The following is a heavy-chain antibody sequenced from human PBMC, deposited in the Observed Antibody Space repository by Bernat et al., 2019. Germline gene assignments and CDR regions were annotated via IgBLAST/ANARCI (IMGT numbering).Heavy chain of an antibody. CDR2: ISSSSSYT. CDR1: GFTFSDYY. V-gene: IGHV3-11*06. Sequence: QVQLVESGGGLVKPGGSLRLSCAASGFTFSDYYMSWIRQAPGKGLEWVSYISSSSSYTNYADSVKGRFTISRDNAKNSLYLQMNSLRAEDTAVYCCARLDYYDSSGYAFDIWGQGTMVTVSS. CDR3: ARLDYYDSSGYAFDI. J-gene: IGHJ3*02. D-gene: IGHD3-22*01.